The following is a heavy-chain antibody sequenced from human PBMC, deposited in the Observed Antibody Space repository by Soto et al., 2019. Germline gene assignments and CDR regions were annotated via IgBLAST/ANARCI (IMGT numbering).Heavy chain of an antibody. D-gene: IGHD6-13*01. CDR2: ISGYNGNT. J-gene: IGHJ4*02. CDR1: GYTFTSYG. V-gene: IGHV1-18*01. Sequence: QVQLVQSGAEVKKPGASVKVSCKASGYTFTSYGIGWVRQAPGQGLEWMGWISGYNGNTNYAQKLQGRASMTTDTSTSTAYMELRSLRSDDTAVYSCARVIASAADFDYWGQGTLVTVSS. CDR3: ARVIASAADFDY.